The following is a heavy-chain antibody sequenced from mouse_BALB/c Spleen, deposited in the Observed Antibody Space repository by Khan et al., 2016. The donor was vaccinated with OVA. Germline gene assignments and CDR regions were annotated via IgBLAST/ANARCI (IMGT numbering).Heavy chain of an antibody. CDR1: GFSLTNYG. V-gene: IGHV2-6-1*01. CDR2: IWSDGST. CDR3: ARQPYYHYNIMDY. Sequence: QVQLKHSGPGLVVPSQSLSITCTISGFSLTNYGVHWVRQPPGKGLEWLVVIWSDGSTTYNSALKSRLTISKDNSKSQVFLKMNSLQTDDTAVYFCARQPYYHYNIMDYWGQGTSVTVSS. D-gene: IGHD2-10*01. J-gene: IGHJ4*01.